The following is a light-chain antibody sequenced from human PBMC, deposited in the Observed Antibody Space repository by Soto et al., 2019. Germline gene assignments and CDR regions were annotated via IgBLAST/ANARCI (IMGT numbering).Light chain of an antibody. CDR3: QQAKSFPPT. J-gene: IGKJ5*01. V-gene: IGKV1-12*01. CDR2: SAS. Sequence: DIQMTQPPSSVSASVGDRVTITCRASQDVRKWLAWYQQKPGKAPHLLIYSASTLQSGVPSRFSGSGSGTDFALTISSLQPEDVATYYCQQAKSFPPTFGQGTRLEIK. CDR1: QDVRKW.